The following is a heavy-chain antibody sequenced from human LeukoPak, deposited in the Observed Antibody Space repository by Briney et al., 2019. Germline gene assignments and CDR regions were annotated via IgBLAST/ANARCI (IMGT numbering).Heavy chain of an antibody. J-gene: IGHJ5*02. D-gene: IGHD3-10*01. V-gene: IGHV4-59*01. Sequence: SETLSLTCTVSGGSISSYYWSWIRQPAGKGLEWIGYIYYSGSTNYNPSLKSRVTISVDTSKNQFSLRLSSVTAADTAVYYCARETPDYYGSGSYSSNWFDPWGQGTLVTVSS. CDR2: IYYSGST. CDR1: GGSISSYY. CDR3: ARETPDYYGSGSYSSNWFDP.